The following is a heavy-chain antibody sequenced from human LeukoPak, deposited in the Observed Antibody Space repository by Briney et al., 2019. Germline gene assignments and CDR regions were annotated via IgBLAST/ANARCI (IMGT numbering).Heavy chain of an antibody. CDR3: ARAPTPYGDSSGYDY. V-gene: IGHV4-61*02. Sequence: SQTLSLTCTVSGGSISSGSYYWSWIRQPAGKGLEWIGRIYTSGSTNYNPSLRSRVTISVDTSKNQFSLKLSSVTAADTAVYYCARAPTPYGDSSGYDYWGQGTLVTVSS. CDR2: IYTSGST. J-gene: IGHJ4*02. CDR1: GGSISSGSYY. D-gene: IGHD3-22*01.